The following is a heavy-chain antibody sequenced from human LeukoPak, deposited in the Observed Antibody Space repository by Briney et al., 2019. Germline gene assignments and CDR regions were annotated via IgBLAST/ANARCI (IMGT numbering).Heavy chain of an antibody. D-gene: IGHD3-22*01. CDR2: IYHSGST. V-gene: IGHV4-38-2*02. CDR1: GYSISSGYY. CDR3: AREWDYYDSSGYYY. Sequence: LETLSLTCTVSGYSISSGYYRGWIRQPPGKGLEWIGSIYHSGSTYYNPSLKSRVTISVDTSKNQFSLKLSSVTAADTAVYYCAREWDYYDSSGYYYWGQGTLVTVSS. J-gene: IGHJ4*02.